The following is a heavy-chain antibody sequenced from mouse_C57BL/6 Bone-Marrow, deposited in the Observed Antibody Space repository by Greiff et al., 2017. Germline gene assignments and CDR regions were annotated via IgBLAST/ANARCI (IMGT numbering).Heavy chain of an antibody. CDR1: GYSFTGYY. CDR2: FNPSTGGT. Sequence: VQLKESGPELVKPGASVKISCKASGYSFTGYYMNWVKQSPEKSLEWIGEFNPSTGGTTYNQKFKAKATLTVDKTSSTGYIQLKSLTSEDSAVYYCARDYGSSYWGQGTTLTVSS. J-gene: IGHJ2*01. V-gene: IGHV1-42*01. D-gene: IGHD1-1*01. CDR3: ARDYGSSY.